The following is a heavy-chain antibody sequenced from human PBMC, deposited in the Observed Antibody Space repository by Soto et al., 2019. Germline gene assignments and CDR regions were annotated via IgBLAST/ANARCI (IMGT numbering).Heavy chain of an antibody. J-gene: IGHJ4*02. CDR2: INAGNGNT. CDR3: ARVLGVAKGDY. Sequence: ASVKVSVEASGYTFTSYAIHWVRQAPGQRLEWMGWINAGNGNTKYSQKFQGRVTITRDTSASTAYMELSSLRSQDTAVYYCARVLGVAKGDYWGQGTLVTVSS. CDR1: GYTFTSYA. V-gene: IGHV1-3*01. D-gene: IGHD3-3*01.